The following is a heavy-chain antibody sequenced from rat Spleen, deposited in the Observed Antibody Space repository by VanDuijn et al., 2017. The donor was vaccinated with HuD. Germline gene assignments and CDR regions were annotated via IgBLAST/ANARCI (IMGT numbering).Heavy chain of an antibody. D-gene: IGHD1-9*01. CDR3: ARRHYGYTDYFDY. CDR1: GFTFSDYY. Sequence: EVQLVESGGGLVQPGRSMNLACAASGFTFSDYYMAWVRQAPTKGLEWVPSISPGGGNTYYRDSVRGRFTISRENAKNTLYLQMDSLRSEDTATYYCARRHYGYTDYFDYWGQGVMVTVSS. CDR2: ISPGGGNT. V-gene: IGHV5-25*01. J-gene: IGHJ2*01.